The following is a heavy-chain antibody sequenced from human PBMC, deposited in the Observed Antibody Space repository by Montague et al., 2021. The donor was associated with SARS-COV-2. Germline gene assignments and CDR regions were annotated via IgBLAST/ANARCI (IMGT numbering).Heavy chain of an antibody. D-gene: IGHD5-24*01. Sequence: SETLSLTCAVYGGSFHIFSWGWIRQSPGKGLEWIGEDDHSGNTKYNPSLKSRVTISVDTSKNQFSLNLTSVTAADTAIYYCARGTRAVQITPGFRYWGQGTQVAVSS. CDR3: ARGTRAVQITPGFRY. CDR2: DDHSGNT. J-gene: IGHJ4*02. V-gene: IGHV4-34*01. CDR1: GGSFHIFS.